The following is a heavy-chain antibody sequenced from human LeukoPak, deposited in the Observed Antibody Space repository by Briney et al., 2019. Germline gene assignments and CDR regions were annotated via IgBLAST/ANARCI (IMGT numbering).Heavy chain of an antibody. CDR1: GASITNGDFY. V-gene: IGHV4-31*03. D-gene: IGHD2-15*01. Sequence: SQTLSLTCTVSGASITNGDFYCNSIRQHPAKGLEWIGYDYSSGSTYYNPSLRSRVSISVDTSKNQFSLKLSSVPAADTAIYYCARGPDSAKVGYWGQGTLVTVSS. J-gene: IGHJ4*02. CDR2: DYSSGST. CDR3: ARGPDSAKVGY.